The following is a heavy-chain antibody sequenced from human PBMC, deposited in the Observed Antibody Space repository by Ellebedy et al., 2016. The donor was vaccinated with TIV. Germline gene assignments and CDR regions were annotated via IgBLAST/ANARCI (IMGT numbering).Heavy chain of an antibody. V-gene: IGHV1-8*01. D-gene: IGHD3-22*01. J-gene: IGHJ3*01. CDR1: GYTFTNHD. CDR3: ARAHYYDTRGYHFSALDL. Sequence: AASVKVSCKASGYTFTNHDINWVRQAPGQGLEWMGWMDPSSDDRAFAQKFQARVTMTSNTSTTTAFMELRSLRSEDTAVYYCARAHYYDTRGYHFSALDLWGQGTRVTVSS. CDR2: MDPSSDDR.